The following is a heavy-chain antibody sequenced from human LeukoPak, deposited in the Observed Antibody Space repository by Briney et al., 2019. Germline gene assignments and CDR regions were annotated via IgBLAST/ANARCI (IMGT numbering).Heavy chain of an antibody. V-gene: IGHV3-23*01. CDR1: GFTFSSYA. CDR3: AKEPRDYYYYMDV. Sequence: GGSLRLSCAASGFTFSSYAMSWVRQAPGKGPEWVSSMSGAGSYIYYADSVRGRFTISRDNSKNTLYLQMNSLRAEDTAVYYCAKEPRDYYYYMDVWGKGTTVTVSS. J-gene: IGHJ6*03. CDR2: MSGAGSYI.